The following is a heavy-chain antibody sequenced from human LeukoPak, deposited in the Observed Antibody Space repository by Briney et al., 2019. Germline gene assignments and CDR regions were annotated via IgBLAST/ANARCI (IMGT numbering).Heavy chain of an antibody. V-gene: IGHV4-59*01. CDR3: ASGGGRHYDSSGYIGY. CDR2: IYYSGST. D-gene: IGHD3-22*01. CDR1: GGSISSYY. Sequence: SETLSLTCTVSGGSISSYYWSWIRQPPGKGLEWIGYIYYSGSTNYNPSLKSRVTISVDTSKNQFSLKLSSVTAADTAVYYCASGGGRHYDSSGYIGYWGQGTLVTVSS. J-gene: IGHJ4*02.